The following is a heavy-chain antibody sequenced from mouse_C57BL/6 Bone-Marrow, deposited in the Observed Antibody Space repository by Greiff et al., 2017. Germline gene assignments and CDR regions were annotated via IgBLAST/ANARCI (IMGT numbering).Heavy chain of an antibody. J-gene: IGHJ3*01. CDR2: IDPSDSYT. Sequence: QVQLQQPGAELVKPGASVKLSCKASGYTFTSYWMQWVKQRPGQGLEWIGEIDPSDSYTNYNQKFKGKATLTVDTSSSTAYMQLSILTSEDSAVYYCASDGYFAWFAYWGQGTLVTVSA. CDR3: ASDGYFAWFAY. V-gene: IGHV1-50*01. CDR1: GYTFTSYW. D-gene: IGHD2-3*01.